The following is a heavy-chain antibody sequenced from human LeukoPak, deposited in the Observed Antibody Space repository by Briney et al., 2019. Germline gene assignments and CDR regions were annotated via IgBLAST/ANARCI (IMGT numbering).Heavy chain of an antibody. D-gene: IGHD4-17*01. CDR1: GFTFGDYA. CDR2: IRSKAYGGTT. V-gene: IGHV3-49*03. Sequence: GGSLRLSCTASGFTFGDYAMSWFRQAPGKGLEWVGFIRSKAYGGTTEYAASVKGRFTISGDDSKSIAYLQMNSLKTEDTAVYYCTRDEGAGDLFDYWGQGTLVTVSS. CDR3: TRDEGAGDLFDY. J-gene: IGHJ4*02.